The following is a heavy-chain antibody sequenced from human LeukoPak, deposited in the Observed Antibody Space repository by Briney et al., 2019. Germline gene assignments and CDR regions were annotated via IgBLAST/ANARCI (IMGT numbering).Heavy chain of an antibody. J-gene: IGHJ3*02. D-gene: IGHD6-19*01. V-gene: IGHV4-34*01. CDR1: GGSFSGYY. CDR3: ARRGQWLPNDAFDI. Sequence: PSETLSLTCAVYGGSFSGYYWSWIRQPPGKGLEWIGEINHSGSTNYNPSLKSRVTISVDTSKNQFSLKLSSVTAADTAVYYCARRGQWLPNDAFDIWGQGTMVTVSS. CDR2: INHSGST.